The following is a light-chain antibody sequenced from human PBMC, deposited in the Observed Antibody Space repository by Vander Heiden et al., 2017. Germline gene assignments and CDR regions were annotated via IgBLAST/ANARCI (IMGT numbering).Light chain of an antibody. J-gene: IGKJ2*01. CDR1: QGINNF. Sequence: IQLTQSPTSLSASVGDRVTITCRASQGINNFLAWYQQKPGNAPRLLIYGASTLHSGVPPRFSGSASGTDFALTISGLQPEDVATYYCQQLKNYLEYSFGQGTKLEIK. CDR3: QQLKNYLEYS. CDR2: GAS. V-gene: IGKV1-9*01.